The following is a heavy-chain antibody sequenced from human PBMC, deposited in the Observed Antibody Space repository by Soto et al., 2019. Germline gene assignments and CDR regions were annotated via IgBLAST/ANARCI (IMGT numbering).Heavy chain of an antibody. J-gene: IGHJ6*03. D-gene: IGHD6-25*01. Sequence: QLQLQESGPGLVKPSETLSLTCTVSGGSISSSSYSWGWIRQAPGKGLEWVGNIYSRGSTYYNPSLKSRVTISADTSKNQFSLKLSSVTAADTAVYYCASVSSGSHYMDVWGKGTTVTVS. CDR2: IYSRGST. CDR1: GGSISSSSYS. CDR3: ASVSSGSHYMDV. V-gene: IGHV4-39*01.